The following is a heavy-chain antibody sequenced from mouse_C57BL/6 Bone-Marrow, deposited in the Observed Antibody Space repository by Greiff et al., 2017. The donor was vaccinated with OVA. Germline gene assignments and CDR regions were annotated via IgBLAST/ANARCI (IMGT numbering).Heavy chain of an antibody. D-gene: IGHD2-1*01. CDR2: INPGSGGT. Sequence: QVQLKQSGAELVRPGTSVKVSCKASGYAFTNYLIEWVKQRPGQGLEWIGVINPGSGGTNYNEKFKGKATLTADKSSSTAYMQLSSLTSEDSAVYCCARWGNFYFDYWGQGTTLTVSS. J-gene: IGHJ2*01. V-gene: IGHV1-54*01. CDR3: ARWGNFYFDY. CDR1: GYAFTNYL.